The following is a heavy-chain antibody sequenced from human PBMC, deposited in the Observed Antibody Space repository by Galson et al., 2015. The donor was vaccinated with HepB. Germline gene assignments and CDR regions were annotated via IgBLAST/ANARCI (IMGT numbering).Heavy chain of an antibody. CDR2: ISYDGSNK. J-gene: IGHJ4*02. CDR3: ANSEGNGHNVRGAFDY. D-gene: IGHD5-24*01. CDR1: GFTFSCYG. Sequence: SLRLSCAASGFTFSCYGMHWVRQAPGEGLEWVAVISYDGSNKYYVDSVKGRFTISRDNSKNTLYLQMNSLRAEDTAVYYCANSEGNGHNVRGAFDYWGQGTLVTVSS. V-gene: IGHV3-30*18.